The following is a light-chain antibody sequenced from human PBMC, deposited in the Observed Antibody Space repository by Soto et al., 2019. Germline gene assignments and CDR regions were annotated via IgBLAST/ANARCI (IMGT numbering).Light chain of an antibody. V-gene: IGKV3-20*01. CDR3: QQYGGSPFT. CDR2: AAS. CDR1: QSVSVNS. Sequence: EIVLTQSPGTLSLSPGKRATLSCRASQSVSVNSLAWYQQKGGQAPRLLIYAASTRATGVPDRFSGSGSGTDFALTISRLETEDFAVYYCQQYGGSPFTFGPGTKVEIK. J-gene: IGKJ3*01.